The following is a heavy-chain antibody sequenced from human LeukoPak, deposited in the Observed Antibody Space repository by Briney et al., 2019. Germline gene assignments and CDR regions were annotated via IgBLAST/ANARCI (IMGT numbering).Heavy chain of an antibody. D-gene: IGHD3-22*01. V-gene: IGHV3-23*01. J-gene: IGHJ4*02. CDR1: GFTFSSYG. CDR3: ANRYYYDSSGYLPGDY. CDR2: ISGSGGST. Sequence: GGSLRLSCAASGFTFSSYGMSWVRQAPGKGLEWVSAISGSGGSTYYADSVKGRFTISRDNSKNTLYLQMNSLRAEDTAVYYCANRYYYDSSGYLPGDYWGQGTLVTVSS.